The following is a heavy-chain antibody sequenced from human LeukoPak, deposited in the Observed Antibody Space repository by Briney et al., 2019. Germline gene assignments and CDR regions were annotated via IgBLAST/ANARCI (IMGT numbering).Heavy chain of an antibody. V-gene: IGHV1-18*01. CDR2: ISAYGGST. CDR3: ARAGHLSSFDH. Sequence: GASVKVSCKASGYTFENNGVTWVRQAPGQGLEWMVWISAYGGSTKFAPTFRDRVTLTTDTSTYTAHMELRSLRSDDTAVYYCARAGHLSSFDHWGQGSLVIVSS. CDR1: GYTFENNG. J-gene: IGHJ4*02.